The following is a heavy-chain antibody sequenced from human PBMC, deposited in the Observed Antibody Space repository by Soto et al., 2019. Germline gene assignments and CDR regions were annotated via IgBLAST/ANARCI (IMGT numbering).Heavy chain of an antibody. CDR1: GGSFSGYY. V-gene: IGHV4-34*01. CDR2: INHSGST. CDR3: AGESSCSSTSCYWSYYYYGMDV. J-gene: IGHJ6*02. D-gene: IGHD2-2*01. Sequence: PSETLSLTXAVYGGSFSGYYWSWIRQPPGKGLEWIGEINHSGSTNYNPSLKSRVTISVDTSKNQFSLKLSSVTAADTAVYYCAGESSCSSTSCYWSYYYYGMDVWGQGTTVTVSS.